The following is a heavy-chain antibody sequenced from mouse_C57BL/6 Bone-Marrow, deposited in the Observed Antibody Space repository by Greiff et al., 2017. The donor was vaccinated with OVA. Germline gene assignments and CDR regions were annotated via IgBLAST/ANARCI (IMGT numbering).Heavy chain of an antibody. Sequence: VQLQQPGAELVRPGSSVKLSCKASGYTFTSYWMDWVKQRPGQGLEWIGNIYPSDSETHYNQKFKDKATLPVDKSSSTAYMQLSSLTSEDSAVYYCARKDDGYYYFDYWGQGTTLTVAS. V-gene: IGHV1-61*01. CDR2: IYPSDSET. CDR1: GYTFTSYW. CDR3: ARKDDGYYYFDY. J-gene: IGHJ2*01. D-gene: IGHD2-3*01.